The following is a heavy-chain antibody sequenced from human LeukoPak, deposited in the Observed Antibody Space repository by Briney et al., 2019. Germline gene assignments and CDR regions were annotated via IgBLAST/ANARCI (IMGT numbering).Heavy chain of an antibody. V-gene: IGHV3-74*01. D-gene: IGHD2-15*01. Sequence: QPGGSLRLSCAASGFTFSSYWMHWVRQAPGKGLVWVSRINSDGSSTSYADSVKGRFTISRDNAKNTLYLQMNSLRAEDTAVYYWATDATQGYYCSGGSCSSRDAFDFWGQGTMVTVSS. CDR3: ATDATQGYYCSGGSCSSRDAFDF. CDR2: INSDGSST. CDR1: GFTFSSYW. J-gene: IGHJ3*01.